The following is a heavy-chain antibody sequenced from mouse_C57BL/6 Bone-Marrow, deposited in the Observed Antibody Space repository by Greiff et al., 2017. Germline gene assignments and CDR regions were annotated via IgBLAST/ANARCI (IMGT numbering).Heavy chain of an antibody. J-gene: IGHJ3*01. V-gene: IGHV1-26*01. CDR3: HYGNLGRCAY. Sequence: VQLQQSGPELVKPGASVKISCKASGYTFTDYYMNWVKQSHGKSLEWIGDINPNNGGTSYNQKFKGKATLTVDKSSSTAYMELRSLTSEDSAVYYCHYGNLGRCAYWGQGTLVTVSA. CDR1: GYTFTDYY. D-gene: IGHD2-1*01. CDR2: INPNNGGT.